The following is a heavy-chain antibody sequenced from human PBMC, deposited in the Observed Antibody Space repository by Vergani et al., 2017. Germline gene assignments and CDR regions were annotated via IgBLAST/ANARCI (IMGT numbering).Heavy chain of an antibody. CDR3: AKETYYYDSSGLRGDAFDI. CDR2: ISGSGGST. J-gene: IGHJ3*02. Sequence: EVQLLESGGGLVQPGGSLRLSCAASGFTFSSYAMSWVRQAPGKGLEWVSAISGSGGSTYYADSVKGRFTISRAKSKNTLYLQMNSLRAEDTAVYYCAKETYYYDSSGLRGDAFDIWGQGTMVTVSS. D-gene: IGHD3-22*01. V-gene: IGHV3-23*01. CDR1: GFTFSSYA.